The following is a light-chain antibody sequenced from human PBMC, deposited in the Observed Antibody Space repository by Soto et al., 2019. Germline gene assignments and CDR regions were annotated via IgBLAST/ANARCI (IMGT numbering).Light chain of an antibody. Sequence: VMTQSPGTLSLSPGERATLSCRPSQSVSNNYVAWYQQKPGQAPRLLIYGASTRATGIPARFSGSGSGTEFTLTISSLQSEDFAVYYCQQYNNWPRTFGQGTKVDIK. CDR1: QSVSNN. CDR2: GAS. V-gene: IGKV3-15*01. J-gene: IGKJ1*01. CDR3: QQYNNWPRT.